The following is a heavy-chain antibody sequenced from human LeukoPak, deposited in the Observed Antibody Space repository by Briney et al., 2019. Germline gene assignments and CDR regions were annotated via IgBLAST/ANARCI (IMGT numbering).Heavy chain of an antibody. CDR2: ISSGSSAI. J-gene: IGHJ4*02. Sequence: GGSLRLSCEASGFTFTTYSMAWVRQAPGKGLEWVSIISSGSSAIFSADALKGRFTISRDDAKNLLYLDMDSLRAEDTAVYYCARGHTAVTRHFDFWGQGTLVTVSS. D-gene: IGHD4-17*01. CDR3: ARGHTAVTRHFDF. V-gene: IGHV3-21*01. CDR1: GFTFTTYS.